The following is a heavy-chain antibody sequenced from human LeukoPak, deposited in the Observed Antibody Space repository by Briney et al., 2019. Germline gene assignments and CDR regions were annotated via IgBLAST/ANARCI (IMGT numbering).Heavy chain of an antibody. CDR1: GYTFTSYG. J-gene: IGHJ6*03. D-gene: IGHD2-2*01. Sequence: GASVKVSCKASGYTFTSYGISWVRQAPGQGLEWMGWISAYNGNTNYAQKLQGRVTMTTDTSTSTAYMELRSLRSDDTAVYYCARFVVVPAAKGEAYYMDVWGKGTTVTVSS. CDR2: ISAYNGNT. V-gene: IGHV1-18*01. CDR3: ARFVVVPAAKGEAYYMDV.